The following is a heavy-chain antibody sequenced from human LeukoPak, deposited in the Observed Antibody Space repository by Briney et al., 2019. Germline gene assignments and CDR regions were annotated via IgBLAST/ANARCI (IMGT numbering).Heavy chain of an antibody. CDR1: GFTFCSYA. Sequence: GGSLRLSCAASGFTFCSYAMSWVRQAPGKGLEGVSAISGSGGSTYYADSVKGRFTISRDNSKNTLYLQVNSLRAEDTAVYYCAKPWSLPAPTGYLGGMDVWGQGTTVTVSS. CDR2: ISGSGGST. D-gene: IGHD2-2*01. J-gene: IGHJ6*02. V-gene: IGHV3-23*01. CDR3: AKPWSLPAPTGYLGGMDV.